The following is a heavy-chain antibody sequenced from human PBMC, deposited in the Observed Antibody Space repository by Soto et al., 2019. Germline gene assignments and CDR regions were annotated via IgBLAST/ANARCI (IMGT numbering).Heavy chain of an antibody. CDR2: IKQDGSEK. CDR3: ARDHIWAFDI. J-gene: IGHJ3*02. CDR1: GFTFSSYC. V-gene: IGHV3-7*01. Sequence: GGSLRLSCAASGFTFSSYCMSWVRQAPGKGLEWVANIKQDGSEKYYVDSVKGRFTISRDNAKNSLFLQMNSLRDEDTALYYCARDHIWAFDIWGQGTLVTVSS.